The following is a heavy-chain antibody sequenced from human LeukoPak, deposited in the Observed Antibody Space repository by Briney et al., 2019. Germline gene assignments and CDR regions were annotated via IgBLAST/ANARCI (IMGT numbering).Heavy chain of an antibody. CDR1: GFTFSSYS. CDR2: IKPDGSEG. D-gene: IGHD1-26*01. V-gene: IGHV3-7*05. J-gene: IGHJ6*02. Sequence: GGSLRLSCAASGFTFSSYSMNWVRQAPGKGLEWVANIKPDGSEGYHVDSVKGRFTISRDNAKNSLFLQMNSLRADDTAVYYCARGTREPVWGQGTTVTVSS. CDR3: ARGTREPV.